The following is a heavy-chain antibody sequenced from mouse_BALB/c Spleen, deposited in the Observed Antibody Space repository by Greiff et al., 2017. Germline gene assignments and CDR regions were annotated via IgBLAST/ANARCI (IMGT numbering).Heavy chain of an antibody. V-gene: IGHV5-4*02. CDR2: ISDGGSYT. J-gene: IGHJ3*01. CDR1: GFTFSDYY. D-gene: IGHD2-3*01. Sequence: EVKVVESGGGLVKPGGSLKLSCAASGFTFSDYYMYWVRQTPEKRLEWVATISDGGSYTYYPDSVKGRFTISRDNAKNNLYLQMSSLKSEDTAMYYCARDEDDGYWAYWGQGTLVTVSA. CDR3: ARDEDDGYWAY.